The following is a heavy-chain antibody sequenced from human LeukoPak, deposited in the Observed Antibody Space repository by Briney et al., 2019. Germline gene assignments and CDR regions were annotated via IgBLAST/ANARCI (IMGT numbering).Heavy chain of an antibody. D-gene: IGHD6-13*01. CDR1: GYTFSSYG. J-gene: IGHJ6*02. Sequence: GASVKVSCKASGYTFSSYGISWVRQAPGQGLEWMGWISGYNGNTNYARKLQGRVTVTADTYTNTAYMELRSLRSDDTAVYYCARDLVIASAVYYYGMDVWGQGTMVTVSS. CDR3: ARDLVIASAVYYYGMDV. CDR2: ISGYNGNT. V-gene: IGHV1-18*01.